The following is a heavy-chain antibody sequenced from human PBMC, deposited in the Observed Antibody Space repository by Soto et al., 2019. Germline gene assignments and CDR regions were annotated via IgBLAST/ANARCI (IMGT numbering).Heavy chain of an antibody. CDR3: ARVQQRYSGTSLGH. D-gene: IGHD1-26*01. Sequence: GASVKVSCKASGYTFTSYDINWVRQATGQGLEWMGWMTPNSGHTGYAQKFQGRVTMTTNTSISTAYMELSSLRSEDTAVYYCARVQQRYSGTSLGHWGPGTLVTVSS. J-gene: IGHJ1*01. V-gene: IGHV1-8*01. CDR2: MTPNSGHT. CDR1: GYTFTSYD.